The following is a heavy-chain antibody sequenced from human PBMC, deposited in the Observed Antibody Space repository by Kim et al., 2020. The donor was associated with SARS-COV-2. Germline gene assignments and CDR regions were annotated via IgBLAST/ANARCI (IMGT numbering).Heavy chain of an antibody. V-gene: IGHV1-3*01. Sequence: ASVKVSCKASGYTFTSYAMHWVRQAPGQRLEWMGWINAGNGNTKYSQKFQGRVTITRDTSASTAYMELSSLRSEDTAVYYCARGKGPRTNTAMVTQYFDYWGQGTLVTVSS. CDR3: ARGKGPRTNTAMVTQYFDY. CDR1: GYTFTSYA. J-gene: IGHJ4*02. D-gene: IGHD5-18*01. CDR2: INAGNGNT.